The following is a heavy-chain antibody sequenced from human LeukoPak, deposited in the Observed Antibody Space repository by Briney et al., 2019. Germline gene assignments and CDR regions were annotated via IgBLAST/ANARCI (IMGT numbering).Heavy chain of an antibody. V-gene: IGHV4-59*08. D-gene: IGHD1-26*01. CDR3: ARHGGGTYLQY. Sequence: SETLSLTCTVSGGSISSYYWSWIRQPPGRGLEWIGCVYYSGSTNYNSSLKSRVTISVDTSKNQFSLNLRSVTAADTAVYYCARHGGGTYLQYWGQGALVIVSA. J-gene: IGHJ4*02. CDR1: GGSISSYY. CDR2: VYYSGST.